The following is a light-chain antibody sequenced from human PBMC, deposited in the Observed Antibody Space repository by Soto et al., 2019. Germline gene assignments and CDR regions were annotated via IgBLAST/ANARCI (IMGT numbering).Light chain of an antibody. CDR3: QQHSNGPFT. CDR2: DAS. J-gene: IGKJ4*01. Sequence: EIVMTQSPATLSLSPGERATLSCRASQSVSSYFAWYQHKPGQAPKLLIYDASTMDTGIPARFSGSGSGTDFTLTISSLQPEDVAVYYCQQHSNGPFTFGGGTKVEIK. CDR1: QSVSSY. V-gene: IGKV3-11*01.